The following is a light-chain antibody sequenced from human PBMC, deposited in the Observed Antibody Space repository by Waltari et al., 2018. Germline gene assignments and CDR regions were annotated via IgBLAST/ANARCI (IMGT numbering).Light chain of an antibody. CDR1: QSVDSK. V-gene: IGKV3-15*01. J-gene: IGKJ2*01. CDR3: QQYNSWPYT. Sequence: EIVMTQSPATLSVSPGGGATLSCRASQSVDSKLAWYQQNPGQAPRLLIYGAFTRATGIPARFSGSGSGTEFTLTISSLQSEDFAVYFCQQYNSWPYTFGQGTKLEIK. CDR2: GAF.